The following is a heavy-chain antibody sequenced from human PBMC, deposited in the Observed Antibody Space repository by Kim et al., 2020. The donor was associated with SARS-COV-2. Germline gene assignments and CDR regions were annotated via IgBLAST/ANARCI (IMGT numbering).Heavy chain of an antibody. CDR1: GFTFSSYW. CDR3: ARGSSGWYAPLGYYYGMDV. Sequence: GGSLRLSCAASGFTFSSYWMHWVRQAPGKGLVWVSCINSDGSSTCYADSVKGRFTISRDNAKNTLYLQMNSRRAEDTAVYYCARGSSGWYAPLGYYYGMDVWGQETTVTVSS. D-gene: IGHD6-19*01. CDR2: INSDGSST. J-gene: IGHJ6*02. V-gene: IGHV3-74*01.